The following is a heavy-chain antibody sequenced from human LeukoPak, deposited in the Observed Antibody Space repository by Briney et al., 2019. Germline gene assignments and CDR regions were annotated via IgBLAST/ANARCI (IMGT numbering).Heavy chain of an antibody. J-gene: IGHJ4*02. CDR1: GFTFSDSY. CDR3: AKDSHSWSRDY. V-gene: IGHV3-11*04. Sequence: GGSLRLSCAASGFTFSDSYMTWVRQAPGKGVEWVAYISGSGHDINYSESAKGRFTISRDNAKKSLYLEMNSLRAEDTAVYYCAKDSHSWSRDYWGQGTLVTVSS. D-gene: IGHD6-13*01. CDR2: ISGSGHDI.